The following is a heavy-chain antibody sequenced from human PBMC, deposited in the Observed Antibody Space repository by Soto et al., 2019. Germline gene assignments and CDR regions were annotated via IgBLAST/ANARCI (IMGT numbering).Heavy chain of an antibody. CDR3: ARGGWSVDY. J-gene: IGHJ4*01. D-gene: IGHD2-15*01. Sequence: ETLSLTCTVSSGSMTHNYWTWFRQPPGKGLERIGYIYYTGSTSYNPSLKSRVTISIDTSKNQFSLKLTSVTTADTAVYYCARGGWSVDYWGQGILVTVSS. CDR1: SGSMTHNY. V-gene: IGHV4-59*01. CDR2: IYYTGST.